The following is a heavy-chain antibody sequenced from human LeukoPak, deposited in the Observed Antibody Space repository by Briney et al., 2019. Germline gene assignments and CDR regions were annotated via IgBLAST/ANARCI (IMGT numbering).Heavy chain of an antibody. J-gene: IGHJ3*02. CDR1: GDSVSSDSAA. CDR2: TYYRSRWNN. Sequence: SQTLSLTCAISGDSVSSDSAAWNWVRQSPSRGLEWLGRTYYRSRWNNNYAASVQSRITINSDTSKNQFSLHLNSVTPEDTAIYYCARGKVSAFDIWGQRTMVTVSS. CDR3: ARGKVSAFDI. V-gene: IGHV6-1*01.